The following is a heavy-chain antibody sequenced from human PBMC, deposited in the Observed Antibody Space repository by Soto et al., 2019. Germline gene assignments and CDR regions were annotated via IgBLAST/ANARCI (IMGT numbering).Heavy chain of an antibody. CDR1: GASINIYY. CDR2: IYTTGNV. Sequence: QVQLEESGPGLVNPSETLSLTCNVSGASINIYYWRWIRQSAGKGLEWIGRIYTTGNVNYNPSLRSRATVSRDSSKNQLSLKLTSVTAADSAVYFCVRDRLNWFDPWGQGLLVTVSS. J-gene: IGHJ5*02. V-gene: IGHV4-4*07. CDR3: VRDRLNWFDP.